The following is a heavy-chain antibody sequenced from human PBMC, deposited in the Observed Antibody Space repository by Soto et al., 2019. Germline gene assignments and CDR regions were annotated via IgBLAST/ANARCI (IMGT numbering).Heavy chain of an antibody. V-gene: IGHV4-39*01. CDR3: ARHVGTIFGVLIINYYGMDV. D-gene: IGHD3-3*01. CDR1: GGSISSSSYS. Sequence: SETLSLTCTVSGGSISSSSYSWGWIRQPPGKGLEWIGSMYYSGSTYYNPSLKSRVTVSADTPKNQFSLKLSSVTAADTAVYYCARHVGTIFGVLIINYYGMDVWGQGTTVTV. CDR2: MYYSGST. J-gene: IGHJ6*02.